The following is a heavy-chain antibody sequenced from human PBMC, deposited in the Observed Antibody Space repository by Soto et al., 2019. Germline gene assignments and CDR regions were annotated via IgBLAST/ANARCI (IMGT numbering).Heavy chain of an antibody. V-gene: IGHV1-8*01. CDR3: ARGHVDTAMVTSGFEP. J-gene: IGHJ5*02. D-gene: IGHD5-18*01. CDR2: MNPNSGNT. Sequence: QVQLVQSGAEVKKPGASVKVSCKASGYTFTSYDINWVRQATGQGLEWMGWMNPNSGNTGYAQKFQGQVTIARNPSKSTAFMEPGSSRSGDTAGYYCARGHVDTAMVTSGFEPWGQGTLVTVSS. CDR1: GYTFTSYD.